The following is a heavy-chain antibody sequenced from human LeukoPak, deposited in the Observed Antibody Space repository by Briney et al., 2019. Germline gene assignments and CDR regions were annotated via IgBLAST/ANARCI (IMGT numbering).Heavy chain of an antibody. D-gene: IGHD2-21*02. V-gene: IGHV4-31*03. CDR1: GGSISSGGYY. CDR2: IYYSGST. CDR3: ARVGSRYCGGDCYSLDY. J-gene: IGHJ4*02. Sequence: SETLSPTCTVSGGSISSGGYYWSWIRQHPGKGLEWIGYIYYSGSTYYNPSLKSRVTISVDTSKNQFSLKLSSVTAADTAVYYCARVGSRYCGGDCYSLDYWGQGTLVTVSS.